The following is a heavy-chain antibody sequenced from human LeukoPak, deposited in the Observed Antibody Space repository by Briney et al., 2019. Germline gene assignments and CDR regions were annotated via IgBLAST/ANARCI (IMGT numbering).Heavy chain of an antibody. J-gene: IGHJ5*02. Sequence: GESLKISCKGSGYSFTSYWIGWVRQMPGKGLEWMGIIYPGDSDTRYSPSFQGQVTISADKSISTAYLQWSSLKASDTAMYYCARDLGYCSSTSSSTVNWFDPWGQGTLVTVSS. CDR3: ARDLGYCSSTSSSTVNWFDP. CDR1: GYSFTSYW. CDR2: IYPGDSDT. V-gene: IGHV5-51*01. D-gene: IGHD2-2*02.